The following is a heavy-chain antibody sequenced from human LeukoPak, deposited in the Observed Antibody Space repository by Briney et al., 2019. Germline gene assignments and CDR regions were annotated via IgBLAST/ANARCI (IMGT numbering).Heavy chain of an antibody. CDR3: ARDRARYCSSTSCYGDAFDY. CDR1: GGTFSSYA. CDR2: IIPILGIA. J-gene: IGHJ4*02. D-gene: IGHD2-2*01. Sequence: ASVKVSCKASGGTFSSYAISWVRQAPGQGLEWMGRIIPILGIANYAQKFQGRVTITADKSTSTAYMELSSPRSEDTAVYYCARDRARYCSSTSCYGDAFDYWGQGTLVTVSS. V-gene: IGHV1-69*04.